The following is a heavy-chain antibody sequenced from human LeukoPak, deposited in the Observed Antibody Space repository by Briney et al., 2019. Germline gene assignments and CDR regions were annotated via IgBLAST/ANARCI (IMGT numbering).Heavy chain of an antibody. V-gene: IGHV7-4-1*02. Sequence: ASVKVSCKASGYTFTSYAMNWVRQAPGQGLEWMGWINTNTGNPTYAQGFTGRFVFSLDTSGNTAYLQISSLQAEDTAVYYCASFFCTSGLCYYLDYWGQGTLVTVSS. D-gene: IGHD2-8*01. CDR3: ASFFCTSGLCYYLDY. CDR1: GYTFTSYA. J-gene: IGHJ4*02. CDR2: INTNTGNP.